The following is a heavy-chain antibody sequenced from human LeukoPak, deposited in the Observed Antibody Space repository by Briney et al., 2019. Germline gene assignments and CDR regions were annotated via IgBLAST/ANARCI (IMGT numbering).Heavy chain of an antibody. J-gene: IGHJ4*02. V-gene: IGHV3-30*04. CDR2: ISYDGSNK. CDR1: GFTFSSYA. D-gene: IGHD2-15*01. Sequence: ARSLRLSCAASGFTFSSYAMHWVRQAPGKGLEWVAVISYDGSNKYYADSVKGRFTISRDNSKNTLYLQMNSLRAEDTAVYYCARDCPGYCSGGSCYSGYFDYWGQGTLVTVSS. CDR3: ARDCPGYCSGGSCYSGYFDY.